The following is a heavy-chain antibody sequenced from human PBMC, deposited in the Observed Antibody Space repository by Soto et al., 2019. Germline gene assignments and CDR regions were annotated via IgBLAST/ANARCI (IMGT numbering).Heavy chain of an antibody. Sequence: GGSLRLSCAASGFTFSSYAMHWVRQAPGKGLEWVAVISYDGSNKYYADSVKGRFTISRDNSKNTLYLQMNSLRAEDTAVYYCASASSSVYWGQGTLVTVSS. D-gene: IGHD6-6*01. V-gene: IGHV3-30-3*01. J-gene: IGHJ4*02. CDR2: ISYDGSNK. CDR3: ASASSSVY. CDR1: GFTFSSYA.